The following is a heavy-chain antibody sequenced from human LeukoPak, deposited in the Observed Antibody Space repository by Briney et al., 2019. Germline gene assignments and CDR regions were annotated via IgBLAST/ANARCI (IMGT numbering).Heavy chain of an antibody. Sequence: PSETLSLTCTVSGYSISSGYYWGWIRQPPGKGLEWIGYIYHSGSTYYNPSLKSRVTISVDRSKNQFSLKLSSVTAADTAVYYCARGDRDGSGSYYRTNWFDPWGQGTLVTVSS. CDR2: IYHSGST. J-gene: IGHJ5*02. CDR3: ARGDRDGSGSYYRTNWFDP. V-gene: IGHV4-38-2*02. D-gene: IGHD3-10*01. CDR1: GYSISSGYY.